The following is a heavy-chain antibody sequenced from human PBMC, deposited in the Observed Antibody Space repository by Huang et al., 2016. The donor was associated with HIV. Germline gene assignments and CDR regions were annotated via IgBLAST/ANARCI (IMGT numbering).Heavy chain of an antibody. Sequence: QVHLKQSGPEVKKPGASVKVSCQVSGYTLSELSIHWVRQTPGRGLEWKGSFDPHDGITIYAEMFQGRVTMAEDTSADTVYMDLTSLKSDDTAVYYCASYLTIFRGVGFFDFWGQGTLVTVSS. CDR3: ASYLTIFRGVGFFDF. V-gene: IGHV1-24*01. J-gene: IGHJ4*02. CDR2: FDPHDGIT. CDR1: GYTLSELS. D-gene: IGHD3-3*01.